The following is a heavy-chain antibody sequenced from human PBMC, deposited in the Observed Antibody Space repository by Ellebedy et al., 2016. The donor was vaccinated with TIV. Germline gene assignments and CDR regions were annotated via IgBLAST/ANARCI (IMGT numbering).Heavy chain of an antibody. J-gene: IGHJ5*02. CDR1: GFSFRSYW. V-gene: IGHV3-7*01. Sequence: GGSLRLSCAASGFSFRSYWMSWVRQAPGKGLEWVANIYQDGGVQYYVDSVKGRFTISRDNADNSLFLQMNSLRAEDTAVYYCARRGSYGDYAVQINNWFDTWGRGTLVAVSS. D-gene: IGHD3-16*01. CDR3: ARRGSYGDYAVQINNWFDT. CDR2: IYQDGGVQ.